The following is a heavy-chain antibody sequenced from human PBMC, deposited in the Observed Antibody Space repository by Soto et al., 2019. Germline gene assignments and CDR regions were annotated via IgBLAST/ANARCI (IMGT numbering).Heavy chain of an antibody. Sequence: EVQLLESGGGLVKPGGSLRLSCAASGFTLSNAWMHWVRQTPGKGLEWVGRIKSKTDGGTADYAAPVKGRFTISRDDSQNTLFLQMNSLNTEDTAVYYCCTDQGDSSSWYHFDYWGQGTSVTVSS. V-gene: IGHV3-15*07. CDR1: GFTLSNAW. CDR3: CTDQGDSSSWYHFDY. D-gene: IGHD6-13*01. CDR2: IKSKTDGGTA. J-gene: IGHJ4*02.